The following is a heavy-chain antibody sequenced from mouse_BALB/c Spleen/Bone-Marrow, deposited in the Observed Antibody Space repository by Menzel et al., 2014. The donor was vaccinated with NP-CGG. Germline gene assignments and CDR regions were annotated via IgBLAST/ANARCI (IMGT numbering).Heavy chain of an antibody. Sequence: EVHLVESGGGLVQPGGSLRLSCTTSGFTFTDYYMSWVRQPPGKALEWLAFIRNKAYGYTTEYSASVRGRFTISRDNSQSILYLQVNTLRAEDSATYYCARFPMDDWGQGTSVTVSS. CDR2: IRNKAYGYTT. CDR1: GFTFTDYY. J-gene: IGHJ4*01. V-gene: IGHV7-3*02. CDR3: ARFPMDD.